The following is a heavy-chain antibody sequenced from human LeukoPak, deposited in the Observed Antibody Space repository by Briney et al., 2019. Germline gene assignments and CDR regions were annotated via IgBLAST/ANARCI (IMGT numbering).Heavy chain of an antibody. D-gene: IGHD3-10*01. V-gene: IGHV4-59*01. CDR1: AASISAYY. CDR3: ARGAPLRGVES. Sequence: SETLSLTCSVSAASISAYYWSWIRQPPGKGLEWIGYIYSSGSTNYNPSLKSRVTISVDTSKNQFSLNLSPVTDADTAVYYCARGAPLRGVESWGQGTLVTVSS. J-gene: IGHJ4*02. CDR2: IYSSGST.